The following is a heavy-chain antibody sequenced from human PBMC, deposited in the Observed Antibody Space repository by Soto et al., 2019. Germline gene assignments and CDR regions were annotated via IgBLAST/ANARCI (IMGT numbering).Heavy chain of an antibody. V-gene: IGHV1-3*04. Sequence: ASVKVSCKTSGYTFTSYTIHWVRQAPGQRPECMGWINTGNGIAKFSQKFQGRDTISRDTSASTAYVELSSLRSEDTAVYYCARDEAIAVAGARPEPGAFDIWGQGTMVTVSS. CDR2: INTGNGIA. CDR3: ARDEAIAVAGARPEPGAFDI. D-gene: IGHD6-19*01. J-gene: IGHJ3*02. CDR1: GYTFTSYT.